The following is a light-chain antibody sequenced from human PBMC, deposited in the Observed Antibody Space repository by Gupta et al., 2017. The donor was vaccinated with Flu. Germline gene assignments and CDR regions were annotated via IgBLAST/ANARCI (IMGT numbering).Light chain of an antibody. CDR1: QGLVYSDGNPY. Sequence: DVVMTQSPLSLPVTLGQPASISCRSSQGLVYSDGNPYLHWFQQRPGQSPRRLIYRVSYRESGVPDRFSGSGSGTDFTLKISRVEAEDVGVYYCMQGAHWPWAFGQGTKVEIE. J-gene: IGKJ1*01. V-gene: IGKV2-30*01. CDR3: MQGAHWPWA. CDR2: RVS.